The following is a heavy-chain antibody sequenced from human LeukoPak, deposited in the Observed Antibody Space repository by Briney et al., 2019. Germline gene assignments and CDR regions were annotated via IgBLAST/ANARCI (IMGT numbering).Heavy chain of an antibody. J-gene: IGHJ4*02. D-gene: IGHD3-10*02. CDR3: ARHRRDVLLCGVDY. V-gene: IGHV4-34*01. CDR1: GGSFSGYN. Sequence: SETLSLTCAVYGGSFSGYNWSWIRQPPGKGLEWIGEINHSGSTKYNPSLKSRVTISVDTSKNQFSLKLSSVTAADTAVYYCARHRRDVLLCGVDYWGQGTLVTVSS. CDR2: INHSGST.